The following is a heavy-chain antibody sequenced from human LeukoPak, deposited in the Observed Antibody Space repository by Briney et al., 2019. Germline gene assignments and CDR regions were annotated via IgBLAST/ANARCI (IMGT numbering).Heavy chain of an antibody. Sequence: SETLSLTCAVSGGSISSSNWWSWVRQPPGKGLEWIGEIYHSGSTNYNPSLKSRVTISVDTSKNQFSLKLSSVTAADTAVYYCARRKYYYDSGRGSRYYYGMDVWGQGTTVTVSS. J-gene: IGHJ6*02. CDR2: IYHSGST. D-gene: IGHD3-22*01. CDR1: GGSISSSNW. CDR3: ARRKYYYDSGRGSRYYYGMDV. V-gene: IGHV4-4*02.